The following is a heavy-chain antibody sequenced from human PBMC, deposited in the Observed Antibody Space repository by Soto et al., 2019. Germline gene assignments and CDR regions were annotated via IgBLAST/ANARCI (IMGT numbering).Heavy chain of an antibody. Sequence: PGGSLRLSCASSGFTFSDYYMTRIRQAPGKGLEWISYISGSGTTMYYADSVRGRFTVSRDNAKNSLYLQMNSLRAEDTAVYYCASDPYYYASDYWGQGILVTVSS. V-gene: IGHV3-11*01. CDR2: ISGSGTTM. D-gene: IGHD3-10*01. J-gene: IGHJ4*02. CDR3: ASDPYYYASDY. CDR1: GFTFSDYY.